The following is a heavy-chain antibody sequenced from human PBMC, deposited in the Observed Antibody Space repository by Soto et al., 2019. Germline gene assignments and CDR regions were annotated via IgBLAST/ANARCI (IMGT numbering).Heavy chain of an antibody. CDR1: GGTFSSYA. CDR2: IIPIFGTA. V-gene: IGHV1-69*13. CDR3: ARERGYYYYHGMDV. J-gene: IGHJ6*02. Sequence: SVKVSCKASGGTFSSYAISWVRQAPGQGLEWMGGIIPIFGTANYAQKFQGRVTSTADESTSTAYMELSSLRSEDTAVYYCARERGYYYYHGMDVWGQGTTVTVSS.